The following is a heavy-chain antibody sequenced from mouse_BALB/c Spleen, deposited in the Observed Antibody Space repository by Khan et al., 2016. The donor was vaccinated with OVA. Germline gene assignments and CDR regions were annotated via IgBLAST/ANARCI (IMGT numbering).Heavy chain of an antibody. CDR2: IFPGTGPT. CDR3: ARGYFGNYEFAY. D-gene: IGHD2-1*01. Sequence: QVRLQQSGAELVKPGASVKLSCKTSGYTFTSYWIPWVKQRPGQGLGWIGQIFPGTGPTYSNENFKAKATLTVDTSSSTAYRQRSSRTSEDSAVYFCARGYFGNYEFAYWGEGTLVTVSA. J-gene: IGHJ3*01. V-gene: IGHV1S132*01. CDR1: GYTFTSYW.